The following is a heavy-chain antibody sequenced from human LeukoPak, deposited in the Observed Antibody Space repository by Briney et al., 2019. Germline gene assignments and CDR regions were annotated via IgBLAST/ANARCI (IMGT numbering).Heavy chain of an antibody. CDR1: GYTFTSYG. J-gene: IGHJ4*02. CDR3: AIAAAGTGPFDY. Sequence: ASVKVSCKASGYTFTSYGISWVRQATGQGLEWMGWMNPNSGNTGYAQKFQGRVTMTRNTSISTAYMELSSLRSEDTAVYYCAIAAAGTGPFDYWGQGTLVTVSS. D-gene: IGHD6-13*01. CDR2: MNPNSGNT. V-gene: IGHV1-8*02.